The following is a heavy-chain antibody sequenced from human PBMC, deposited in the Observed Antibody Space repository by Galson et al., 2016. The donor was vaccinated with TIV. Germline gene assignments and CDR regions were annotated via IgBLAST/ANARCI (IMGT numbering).Heavy chain of an antibody. CDR1: GGTFNIYA. V-gene: IGHV1-69*13. CDR2: ILPIFGAA. J-gene: IGHJ6*03. D-gene: IGHD3-10*02. Sequence: SVKVSCKASGGTFNIYAISWVRQAPGQGLEWMGGILPIFGAATYAQTVQGRVTITADESTNTTYMELSSLKSDDTAMYYCARPSSSCRVCSYYYYMDVWGKGTTVTVSS. CDR3: ARPSSSCRVCSYYYYMDV.